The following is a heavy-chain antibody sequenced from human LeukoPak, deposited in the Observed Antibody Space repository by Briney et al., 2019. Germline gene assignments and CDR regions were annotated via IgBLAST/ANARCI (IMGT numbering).Heavy chain of an antibody. V-gene: IGHV4-59*01. CDR3: ASGGLEYQLLSYFDY. Sequence: ETLSLTCTVSGGSISSYYWSWIRQPPGKGLEWSGYIYYSGSTNFNPSLQSRVTISVDTSKIRSSLKLSSVTAADTAVYYCASGGLEYQLLSYFDYWGQGTLVTVSS. CDR1: GGSISSYY. D-gene: IGHD2-2*01. CDR2: IYYSGST. J-gene: IGHJ4*02.